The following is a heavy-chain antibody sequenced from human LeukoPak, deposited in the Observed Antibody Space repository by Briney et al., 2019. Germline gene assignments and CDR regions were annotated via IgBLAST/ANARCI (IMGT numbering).Heavy chain of an antibody. CDR3: ATRKGRFGELLLGNWFDP. CDR1: GGSFSGYY. Sequence: PSETLSLTCAVYGGSFSGYYWSWIRQPPGKGLEWIGEINRSGSTNYNPSLKSRVTISVDTSKNQFSLKLSSVTAADTAVYYCATRKGRFGELLLGNWFDPWGQGTLVTVSS. V-gene: IGHV4-34*01. D-gene: IGHD3-10*01. J-gene: IGHJ5*02. CDR2: INRSGST.